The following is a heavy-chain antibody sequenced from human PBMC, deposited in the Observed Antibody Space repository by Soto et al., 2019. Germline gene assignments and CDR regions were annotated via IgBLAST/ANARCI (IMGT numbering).Heavy chain of an antibody. J-gene: IGHJ4*02. Sequence: GGSLTLSCAASGFTLSSYWMSWVRQAPGKGLEWVANIKQDGSEKHYLDSVKGRFTISRDNAKNSLYLQMNTLRAEDTAVYYCARDDGSYFSSGYQQDYWGQGALVTVSS. V-gene: IGHV3-7*05. CDR1: GFTLSSYW. D-gene: IGHD3-22*01. CDR2: IKQDGSEK. CDR3: ARDDGSYFSSGYQQDY.